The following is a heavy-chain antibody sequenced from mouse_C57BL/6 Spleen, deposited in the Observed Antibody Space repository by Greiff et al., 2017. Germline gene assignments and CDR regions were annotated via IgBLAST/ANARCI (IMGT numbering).Heavy chain of an antibody. Sequence: QVQLQQSGAELVKPGASVKISCKASGYAFSSYWMNWVKQRPGKGLEWIGQIYPGDGDTNYNGKFKGKATLTADKSSSTADMQLSSLTSEDSAVYFCARPIYYGKGFDYWGQGTTLTVSS. D-gene: IGHD2-1*01. CDR1: GYAFSSYW. CDR3: ARPIYYGKGFDY. J-gene: IGHJ2*01. V-gene: IGHV1-80*01. CDR2: IYPGDGDT.